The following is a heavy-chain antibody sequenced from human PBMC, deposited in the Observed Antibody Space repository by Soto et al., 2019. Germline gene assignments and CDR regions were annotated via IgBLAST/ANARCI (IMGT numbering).Heavy chain of an antibody. Sequence: QVQLVESGGGVVQPGRSLRLSCAASGFTFSHYGMHWVRQAPGKGPEWVAVISYDGSDRYYADSVKGRFTISSDNSKNTLFLQINSLRAEDTAVYYCAKDGGWLAGYYYYGMDVWGQGTTVTVSS. J-gene: IGHJ6*02. CDR2: ISYDGSDR. D-gene: IGHD6-19*01. CDR1: GFTFSHYG. CDR3: AKDGGWLAGYYYYGMDV. V-gene: IGHV3-30*18.